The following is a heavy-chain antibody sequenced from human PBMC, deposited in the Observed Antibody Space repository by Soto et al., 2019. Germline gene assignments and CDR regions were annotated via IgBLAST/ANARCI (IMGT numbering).Heavy chain of an antibody. J-gene: IGHJ4*02. CDR2: INPTSGHI. CDR1: GFIFSHYY. CDR3: ARLPYSAYNRHFDY. V-gene: IGHV3-11*06. D-gene: IGHD4-4*01. Sequence: VGSLRLSCAASGFIFSHYYMGWIRHAPGKGLEWVSYINPTSGHINYADSVKGRFTISRDNARNSLYLQMNSLTADDTAMYYCARLPYSAYNRHFDYWGQGTLVTVSS.